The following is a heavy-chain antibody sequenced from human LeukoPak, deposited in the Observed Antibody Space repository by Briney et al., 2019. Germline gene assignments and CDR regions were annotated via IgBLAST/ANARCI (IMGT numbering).Heavy chain of an antibody. Sequence: PSETLSLTCTVSGGSISSSSYYWGWIRQPPGKGLEWIGSIYYSGSTYYNPSLKSRVTISVDTSKNQFSLKLSSVTAADTAVYYCARDQCYYDSSGYYYYGMDVWGQGTTVTVSS. CDR1: GGSISSSSYY. J-gene: IGHJ6*02. V-gene: IGHV4-39*07. D-gene: IGHD3-22*01. CDR3: ARDQCYYDSSGYYYYGMDV. CDR2: IYYSGST.